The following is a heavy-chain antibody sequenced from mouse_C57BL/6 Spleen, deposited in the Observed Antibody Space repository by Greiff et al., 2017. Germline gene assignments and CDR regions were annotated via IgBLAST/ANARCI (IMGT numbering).Heavy chain of an antibody. CDR3: TRDRYWFAY. CDR1: GYTFTDYE. V-gene: IGHV1-15*01. Sequence: QVQLKESGAELVRPGASVTLSCKASGYTFTDYEMHWVKQTPVHGLEWIGAIDPETGGTAYNQKFKGKAILTADKSSSTAYMELRSLTSEDSAVYYCTRDRYWFAYWGQGTLVTVSA. J-gene: IGHJ3*01. CDR2: IDPETGGT.